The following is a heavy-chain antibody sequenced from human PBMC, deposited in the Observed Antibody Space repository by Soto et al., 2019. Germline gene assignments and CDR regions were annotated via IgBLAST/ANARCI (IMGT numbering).Heavy chain of an antibody. D-gene: IGHD3-10*01. CDR1: GGSISSYY. CDR2: VYYSGST. CDR3: ARRYGWNFEY. Sequence: QVQLQESGPGLVKPSETLSVTCTVSGGSISSYYWSWIRQPPGKGLEWIGYVYYSGSTNYNPSLKSRVTITVDTSKNQFSLKVRSVTAADTDVYYCARRYGWNFEYWGHCHLVTVS. J-gene: IGHJ4*01. V-gene: IGHV4-59*01.